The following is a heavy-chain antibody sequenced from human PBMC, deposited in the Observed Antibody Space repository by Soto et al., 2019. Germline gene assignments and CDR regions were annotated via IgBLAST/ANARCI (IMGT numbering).Heavy chain of an antibody. Sequence: DVQLVESGGGLVQPGRSLRLSCAVSGFTFDDYAMHWVRQAPGKGLEWVSGISWNRGSRGYGDSVKGRFTISRDDAKNSLYLQMNSLRVEDTALYHCAKGTKPYTNYNFYGMDVWGQGTTVTVSS. CDR1: GFTFDDYA. J-gene: IGHJ6*02. V-gene: IGHV3-9*01. D-gene: IGHD4-4*01. CDR3: AKGTKPYTNYNFYGMDV. CDR2: ISWNRGSR.